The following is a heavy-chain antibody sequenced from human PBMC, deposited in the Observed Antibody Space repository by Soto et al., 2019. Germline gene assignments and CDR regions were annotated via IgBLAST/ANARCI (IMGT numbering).Heavy chain of an antibody. Sequence: QVQLQESGPGLVKPSQTLSLTCTVSGGSISSGGYYWSWIRQHPGKGLEWIGYIYYSGSTYYKPSLKTRVTISVDSSPTLFSRNPSSVTAADTPVYYCPSTSSATSGTAADPWGQGTLVTVSS. CDR2: IYYSGST. J-gene: IGHJ5*02. V-gene: IGHV4-31*03. CDR1: GGSISSGGYY. D-gene: IGHD2-15*01. CDR3: PSTSSATSGTAADP.